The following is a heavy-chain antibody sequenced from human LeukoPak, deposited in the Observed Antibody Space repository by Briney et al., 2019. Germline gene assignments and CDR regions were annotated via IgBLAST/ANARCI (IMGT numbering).Heavy chain of an antibody. J-gene: IGHJ4*03. CDR2: IDHRGDT. Sequence: SETLSLTCAVYGGSFSGYYWSWIRQPPGKGLEWIAEIDHRGDTNYNPSVKSRVTISVDTSKNQFSLKVRSLSAADTAVYYCARGATISETGYFDFWGKGTLVTVSS. D-gene: IGHD5-24*01. CDR1: GGSFSGYY. V-gene: IGHV4-34*01. CDR3: ARGATISETGYFDF.